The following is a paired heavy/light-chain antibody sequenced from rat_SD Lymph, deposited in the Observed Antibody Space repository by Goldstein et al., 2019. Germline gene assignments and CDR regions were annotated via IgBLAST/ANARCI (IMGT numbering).Heavy chain of an antibody. CDR1: GFTFSSYG. Sequence: VQLVESGGGLVQPGKSLKLSCSASGFTFSSYGMHWIRQAPGKGLDWVAYISSSSGTVYADAVKGRFTISRDNAKNTLYLQLNSLKSEDTAIYYCARDGYTTDYYSYYYVMDAWGQGASVTVSS. V-gene: IGHV5-62*01. CDR2: ISSSSGT. CDR3: ARDGYTTDYYSYYYVMDA. D-gene: IGHD1-6*01. J-gene: IGHJ4*01.
Light chain of an antibody. CDR1: EGVNSY. V-gene: IGKV3S11*01. CDR2: KAS. CDR3: QQSWNDPPT. J-gene: IGKJ1*01. Sequence: DTVLTQSPALAVSPGERVSISCRASEGVNSYMHWYQQKPGQQPKLLIYKASNLASGVPARFSGSGSGTDFTLTIDPVEADDTATYFCQQSWNDPPTFGGGTKLELK.